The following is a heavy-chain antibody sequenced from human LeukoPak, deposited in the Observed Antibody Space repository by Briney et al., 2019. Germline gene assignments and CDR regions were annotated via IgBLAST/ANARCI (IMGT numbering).Heavy chain of an antibody. Sequence: ASVKVSCKASGYTFISCGSSWVRQAPGQGLEWMGWISAYYGNTNYAQKLQGRVTMTTDTSTSTAYMELRSLRSDDTAVYYCARIYDFWSGYPYWYVDLWGRGTLVTVSS. CDR3: ARIYDFWSGYPYWYVDL. J-gene: IGHJ2*01. V-gene: IGHV1-18*01. CDR2: ISAYYGNT. CDR1: GYTFISCG. D-gene: IGHD3-3*01.